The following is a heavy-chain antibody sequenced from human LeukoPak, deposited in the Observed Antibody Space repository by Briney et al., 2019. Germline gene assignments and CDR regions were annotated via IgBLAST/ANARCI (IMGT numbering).Heavy chain of an antibody. CDR3: ARDRDYGSGSAYYYYYGMDV. V-gene: IGHV1-3*01. Sequence: ASVKVSCKASGYTFTSYAMHWVRQAPGQRLEWMGWINAGNGNTKYSQKFQGRVTITRDTSASTAYMELSSLRSEDTAVYYCARDRDYGSGSAYYYYYGMDVWGQGTTVTVSS. D-gene: IGHD3-10*01. J-gene: IGHJ6*02. CDR1: GYTFTSYA. CDR2: INAGNGNT.